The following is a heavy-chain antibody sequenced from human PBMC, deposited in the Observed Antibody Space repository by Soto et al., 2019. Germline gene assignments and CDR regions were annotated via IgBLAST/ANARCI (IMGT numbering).Heavy chain of an antibody. Sequence: PGGSLRLSCAASGFTFGQHPMTWVRQAPGKGLEWVAYINHDGSSISYVDSVKGRFTISRDSAKNSLYLQMNSLRVDDTALYYCARDQDWALDYWGQGVTVVTVSS. D-gene: IGHD2-21*01. CDR3: ARDQDWALDY. V-gene: IGHV3-7*01. CDR1: GFTFGQHP. J-gene: IGHJ4*02. CDR2: INHDGSSI.